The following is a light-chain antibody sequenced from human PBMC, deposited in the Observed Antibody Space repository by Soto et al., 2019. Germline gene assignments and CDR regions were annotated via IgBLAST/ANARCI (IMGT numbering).Light chain of an antibody. V-gene: IGLV2-8*01. CDR2: EVS. Sequence: QSALTQPPSASGSPGQSVTTSCTGTSSDVGGYNYVSWYQQHPGKAPKLMIYEVSKRPSGVPDRFSGSKSGNTASLTVSGLQAEDEADYYCSSYAGSNTPVLFGGGTKLTVL. CDR3: SSYAGSNTPVL. J-gene: IGLJ2*01. CDR1: SSDVGGYNY.